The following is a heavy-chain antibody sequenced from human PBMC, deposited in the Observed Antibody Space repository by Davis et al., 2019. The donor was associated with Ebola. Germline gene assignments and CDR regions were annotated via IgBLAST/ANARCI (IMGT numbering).Heavy chain of an antibody. CDR3: ASGPQLAVSGWYYMDV. J-gene: IGHJ6*03. CDR2: IYSGGST. D-gene: IGHD6-19*01. V-gene: IGHV3-53*01. Sequence: GESLKISCAAYGFTVSSNYMSWVRQAPGKGLEWVSVIYSGGSTYYADSVKGRFTISRDNSKNTLYLQMNSLRAEDTAVYYCASGPQLAVSGWYYMDVWGKGTTVTVSS. CDR1: GFTVSSNY.